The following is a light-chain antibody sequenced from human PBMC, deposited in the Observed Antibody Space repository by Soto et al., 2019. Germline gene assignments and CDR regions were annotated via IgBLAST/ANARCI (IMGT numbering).Light chain of an antibody. CDR1: QSLLHTNGKKY. CDR3: MQALQTRIT. Sequence: DLVMTQSPLSLPVTPGEPASISCRSSQSLLHTNGKKYMDWYLQKPGQSPQLLIYLGSNRASGVPDRFSGSGSGTDFALKISRVEAEDVGVYYCMQALQTRITFGQGTRLEIK. V-gene: IGKV2-28*01. CDR2: LGS. J-gene: IGKJ5*01.